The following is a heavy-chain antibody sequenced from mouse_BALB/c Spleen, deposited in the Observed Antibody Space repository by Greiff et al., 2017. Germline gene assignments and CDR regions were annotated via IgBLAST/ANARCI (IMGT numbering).Heavy chain of an antibody. CDR2: INPSNGRT. D-gene: IGHD2-4*01. V-gene: IGHV1S81*02. Sequence: QVQLQQPGAELVKPGASVKLSCKASGYTFTSYWMHWVKQRPGQGLEWIGEINPSNGRTNYNEKFKSKATLTVDKSSSTAYMQLSSLTSEDSAVYYCARGMITTGGFAYWGQGTLVTVSA. J-gene: IGHJ3*01. CDR1: GYTFTSYW. CDR3: ARGMITTGGFAY.